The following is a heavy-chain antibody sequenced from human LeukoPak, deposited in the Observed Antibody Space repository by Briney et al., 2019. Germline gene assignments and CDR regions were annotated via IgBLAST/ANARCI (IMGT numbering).Heavy chain of an antibody. J-gene: IGHJ6*03. CDR3: ARAGQLWPYYYYYYMDV. CDR2: INSDGSST. CDR1: GFTFSSYW. Sequence: GGSLRLSCAASGFTFSSYWMHWVRQAPGKGLVWVSRINSDGSSTSYADSVKGRFTISRDNAKNTLYLQMNSLRAEDTAVYYCARAGQLWPYYYYYYMDVWGQGTLVTVSS. V-gene: IGHV3-74*01. D-gene: IGHD5-18*01.